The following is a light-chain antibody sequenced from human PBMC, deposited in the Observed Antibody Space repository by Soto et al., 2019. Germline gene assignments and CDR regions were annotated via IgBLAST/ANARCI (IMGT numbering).Light chain of an antibody. CDR1: SSDVGGYNY. V-gene: IGLV2-8*01. CDR3: TSYAGGNNV. Sequence: QSVLTQPPSAPGSPGQSVTISCTGTSSDVGGYNYFSWYQQHPGKVPKLMVYEVNKRPSGVPDRFSGSKSGNTASLTVAGLQAEDEADYYCTSYAGGNNVFGTGTKLTVL. CDR2: EVN. J-gene: IGLJ1*01.